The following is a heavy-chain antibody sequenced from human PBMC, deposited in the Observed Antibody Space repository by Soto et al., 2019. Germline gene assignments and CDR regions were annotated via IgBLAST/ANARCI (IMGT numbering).Heavy chain of an antibody. Sequence: SETLSLTCTASGGSISGHSWVWIRQPAGKGLEWIGHIYPSGSTSYNPSLRSRVTMSLDTSTNKIFLNLTSVTAADTAVFYCVRGRSYSVYDFWGPGTLVTV. CDR1: GGSISGHS. V-gene: IGHV4-4*07. CDR3: VRGRSYSVYDF. J-gene: IGHJ4*02. D-gene: IGHD5-12*01. CDR2: IYPSGST.